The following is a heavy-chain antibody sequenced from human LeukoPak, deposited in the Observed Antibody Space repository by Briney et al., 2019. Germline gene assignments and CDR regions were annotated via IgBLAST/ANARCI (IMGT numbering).Heavy chain of an antibody. V-gene: IGHV3-66*01. CDR2: IYSGGST. Sequence: GGSLRLSCAASGFTDSSNYMSWVRQAPGKGLEWVSVIYSGGSTYYADSVKGRFTISRDNSKNTLSLQMNSLRAEDTAVYYCARAGFLTGYFLDYWGQGTLVTVSS. D-gene: IGHD3-9*01. CDR1: GFTDSSNY. J-gene: IGHJ4*02. CDR3: ARAGFLTGYFLDY.